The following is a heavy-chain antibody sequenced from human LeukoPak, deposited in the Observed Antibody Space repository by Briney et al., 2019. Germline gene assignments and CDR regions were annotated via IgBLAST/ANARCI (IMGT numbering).Heavy chain of an antibody. J-gene: IGHJ4*02. CDR2: IYYSGST. Sequence: GSLRLSCAASGFTFSSYWMSWIRQPPGKGLEWIGYIYYSGSTNYNPSLKSRVTISVDTSKNQFSLKLSSVTAADTAVYYCARLVTYGPFDYWGQGTLVTVSS. CDR3: ARLVTYGPFDY. CDR1: GFTFSSYW. V-gene: IGHV4-59*08. D-gene: IGHD5-18*01.